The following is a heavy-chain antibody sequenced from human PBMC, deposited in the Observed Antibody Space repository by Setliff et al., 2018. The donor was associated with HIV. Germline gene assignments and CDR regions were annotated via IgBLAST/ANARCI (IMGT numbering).Heavy chain of an antibody. CDR3: AREYSGTSYGDIDF. D-gene: IGHD1-26*01. Sequence: ASVKVSCKASGYTFSEYAIHWVRQAPGQRLEWMGWINAGNGDTKYSQKFQDRVAITGDTSASTVFMELSRLRSEDTGVYYCAREYSGTSYGDIDFWGEGTVVTVSS. CDR2: INAGNGDT. V-gene: IGHV1-3*01. CDR1: GYTFSEYA. J-gene: IGHJ4*02.